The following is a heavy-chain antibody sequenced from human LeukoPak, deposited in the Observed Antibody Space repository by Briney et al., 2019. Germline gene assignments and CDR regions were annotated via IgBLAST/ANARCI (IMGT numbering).Heavy chain of an antibody. D-gene: IGHD3-3*01. CDR2: IYYSGST. J-gene: IGHJ6*02. CDR3: ARHQDFSQGMDV. V-gene: IGHV4-59*08. Sequence: SETLSLTCTVSGGSISSYYWSWIRQPPGKGLEWIGYIYYSGSTNYNPSLKSRVTISVGTSKNQFSLKLSSVTAADTAVYYCARHQDFSQGMDVWGQGTTVTVSS. CDR1: GGSISSYY.